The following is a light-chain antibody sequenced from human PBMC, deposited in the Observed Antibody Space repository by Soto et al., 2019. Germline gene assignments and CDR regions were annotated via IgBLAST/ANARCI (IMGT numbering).Light chain of an antibody. J-gene: IGKJ1*01. Sequence: EIVLTQSPGTLSLSPGERATLSCRASQSVRSTHLAWYQQRPGQAPRLLIYGASSRATGIQDRFSGSGSGTDFTLTISRLEPEDFAVYYCQQYNNWQTFGQGTKVDI. CDR2: GAS. CDR1: QSVRSTH. CDR3: QQYNNWQT. V-gene: IGKV3-20*01.